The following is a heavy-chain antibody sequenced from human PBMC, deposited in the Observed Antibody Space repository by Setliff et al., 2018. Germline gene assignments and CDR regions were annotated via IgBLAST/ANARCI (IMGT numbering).Heavy chain of an antibody. D-gene: IGHD5-18*01. CDR3: ARVGVDTAMVFDY. Sequence: ASETLSLTCTVSGGSISSGSYYWTWIRQHPGKGLEWIGYIYYIGSTYYNPSLKSRVTISVDTSQSQFSLRLSSLTAADTAVYYCARVGVDTAMVFDYWGQGTLVTVSS. CDR1: GGSISSGSYY. J-gene: IGHJ4*02. V-gene: IGHV4-31*03. CDR2: IYYIGST.